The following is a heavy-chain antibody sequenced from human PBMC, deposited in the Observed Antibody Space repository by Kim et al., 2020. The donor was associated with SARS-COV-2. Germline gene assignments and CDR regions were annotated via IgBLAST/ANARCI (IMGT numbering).Heavy chain of an antibody. Sequence: GGSLRLSCAASGFTFSSYGMHWVRQAPGKGLEWVAVIWYDGSNKYYADSVKGRFTISRDNSKNTLYLQMNSLRAEDTAVYYCARGQRQWLAMAPFDYWGQGTLVTVSS. CDR3: ARGQRQWLAMAPFDY. J-gene: IGHJ4*02. CDR2: IWYDGSNK. CDR1: GFTFSSYG. V-gene: IGHV3-33*01. D-gene: IGHD6-19*01.